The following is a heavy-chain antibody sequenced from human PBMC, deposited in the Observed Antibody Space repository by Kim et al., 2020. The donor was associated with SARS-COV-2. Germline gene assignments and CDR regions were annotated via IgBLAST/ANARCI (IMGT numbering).Heavy chain of an antibody. J-gene: IGHJ4*02. CDR1: GFTFSSYG. CDR2: LSYDGSNK. Sequence: GGSLRLSCAASGFTFSSYGMHWVRQAPGKGLEWVAVLSYDGSNKYYADTVKGRFTISRDNSKNTLYLQMNSLRAEDTAVYYCAKDGGAVAGRVAYFDYWGQGTLVTVSS. CDR3: AKDGGAVAGRVAYFDY. V-gene: IGHV3-30*18. D-gene: IGHD6-19*01.